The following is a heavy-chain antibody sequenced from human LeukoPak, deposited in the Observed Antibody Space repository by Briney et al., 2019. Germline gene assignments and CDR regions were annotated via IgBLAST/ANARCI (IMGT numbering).Heavy chain of an antibody. D-gene: IGHD3-10*01. CDR3: ARVRFGELNAFDI. CDR1: GYSITSAYY. CDR2: FFLKGST. Sequence: SETLSLTCTVSGYSITSAYYWGWIRQPPGKGLEWIGSFFLKGSTYYNPSLKSRVTISVDTSKNQFSLKLSSVTAADTAVYYCARVRFGELNAFDIWGQGTMVTVSS. V-gene: IGHV4-38-2*02. J-gene: IGHJ3*02.